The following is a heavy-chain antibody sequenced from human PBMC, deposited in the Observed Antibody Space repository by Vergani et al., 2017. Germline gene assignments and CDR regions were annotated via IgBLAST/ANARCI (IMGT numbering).Heavy chain of an antibody. V-gene: IGHV3-23*04. J-gene: IGHJ5*02. D-gene: IGHD4/OR15-4a*01. CDR1: GFTFSSYG. CDR2: ISGSGGST. CDR3: AKGGLWWFDP. Sequence: VQLVESGGGVVQPGRSLRLSCAASGFTFSSYGMHWVRQAPGKGLEWVAVISGSGGSTYYADSVKGRFTISRDNSKNTLYLQMNSLRAEDTAVYYCAKGGLWWFDPWGQGTLVTVSS.